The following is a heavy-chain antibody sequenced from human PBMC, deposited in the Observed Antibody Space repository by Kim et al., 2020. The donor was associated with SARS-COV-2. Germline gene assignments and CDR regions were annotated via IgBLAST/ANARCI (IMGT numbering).Heavy chain of an antibody. CDR3: ARSTYYYDSSGYDFDY. V-gene: IGHV1-18*01. D-gene: IGHD3-22*01. J-gene: IGHJ4*02. Sequence: KRQGRVTMTTDTSTSTAYMELRSLRSDDTAVYYCARSTYYYDSSGYDFDYWGQGTLVTVSS.